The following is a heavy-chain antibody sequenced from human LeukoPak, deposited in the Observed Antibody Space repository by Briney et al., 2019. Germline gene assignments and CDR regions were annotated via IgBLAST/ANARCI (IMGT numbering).Heavy chain of an antibody. CDR3: ARGQDVGATPMGY. V-gene: IGHV4-4*07. J-gene: IGHJ4*02. Sequence: SETLSLTCNVSGGSISSHYWSWIRQPAGKGLEWIGRIYTSGDTNYNPSLKSRVTMSVDTSKNQFSLRLSSVTAADTAVYYCARGQDVGATPMGYWGQGTLVTVSS. CDR1: GGSISSHY. CDR2: IYTSGDT. D-gene: IGHD1-26*01.